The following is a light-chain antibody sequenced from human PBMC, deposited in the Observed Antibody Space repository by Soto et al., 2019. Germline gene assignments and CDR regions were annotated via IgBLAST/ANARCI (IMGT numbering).Light chain of an antibody. V-gene: IGKV1-12*01. J-gene: IGKJ4*01. CDR3: HQANSFHLT. Sequence: DLQMTQSPSSVSASVGDRVSITCRASQGISSWLAWYQQKPGRAPKLLIYTGSSLQSGVPSRFSGTGSGTDFTQTISSLQPEDVATYYCHQANSFHLTFGGGTKVEIK. CDR2: TGS. CDR1: QGISSW.